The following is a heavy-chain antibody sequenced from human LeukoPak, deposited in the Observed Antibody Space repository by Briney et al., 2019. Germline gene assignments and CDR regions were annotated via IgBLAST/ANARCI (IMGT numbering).Heavy chain of an antibody. J-gene: IGHJ4*02. D-gene: IGHD3-22*01. CDR2: IYYSGST. V-gene: IGHV4-39*01. Sequence: PSETLSLTCTVSGGSISSSSYYWGWIRQPPGKGLEWIGSIYYSGSTYYNPSLKSRVTISVDTSKNQFSLKLSSVTAADTAVYYCARQNYYDSSGPYYFDYWGQGTLVTVSS. CDR1: GGSISSSSYY. CDR3: ARQNYYDSSGPYYFDY.